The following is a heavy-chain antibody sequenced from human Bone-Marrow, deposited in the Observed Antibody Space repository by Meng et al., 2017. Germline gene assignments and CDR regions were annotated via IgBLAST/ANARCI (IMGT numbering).Heavy chain of an antibody. J-gene: IGHJ4*02. CDR1: GYTFTGYY. D-gene: IGHD6-25*01. CDR2: INPNSGGT. CDR3: ARDEDRSAAGKLFGDY. Sequence: ASVKVSCKASGYTFTGYYMHWVRQAPGQGLEWRGRINPNSGGTNYAQKFQGRVTMTRDTSISTAYMELSGLRSDDTAMYYCARDEDRSAAGKLFGDYWGQGTLVTVAS. V-gene: IGHV1-2*06.